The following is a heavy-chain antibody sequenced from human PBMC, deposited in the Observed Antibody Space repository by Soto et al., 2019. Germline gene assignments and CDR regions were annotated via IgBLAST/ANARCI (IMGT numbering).Heavy chain of an antibody. CDR1: GFTFSTYP. CDR3: VKPPVITASYYYYDMDV. V-gene: IGHV3-23*04. J-gene: IGHJ6*02. D-gene: IGHD4-4*01. CDR2: ISGSGIST. Sequence: VQMVESGGGVVQPGRSLRLSCAASGFTFSTYPMSWVRQAPGKGLEWVSGISGSGISTYYTDSVKGRFTISRDNSKNTVFLQMNSLRDEDTAVYYCVKPPVITASYYYYDMDVWGQGTTVTVSS.